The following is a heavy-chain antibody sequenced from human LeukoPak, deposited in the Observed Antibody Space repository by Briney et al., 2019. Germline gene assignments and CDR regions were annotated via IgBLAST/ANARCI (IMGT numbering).Heavy chain of an antibody. D-gene: IGHD2-2*02. CDR1: GFTFSSYA. J-gene: IGHJ4*02. V-gene: IGHV3-23*01. CDR3: AKHTFGYTHPLYYFDY. CDR2: ISGSGGST. Sequence: PGGSLRLSCAASGFTFSSYAMSWVRQAPGKGLEWVSAISGSGGSTYCADSVKGRFTISRDNSKNTLYLQMNSLRAEDTAVYYCAKHTFGYTHPLYYFDYWGQGTLVTVSS.